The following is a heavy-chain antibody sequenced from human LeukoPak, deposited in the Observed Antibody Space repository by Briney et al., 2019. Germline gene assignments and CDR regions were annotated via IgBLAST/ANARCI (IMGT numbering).Heavy chain of an antibody. CDR3: ATDYDILTGYYL. D-gene: IGHD3-9*01. V-gene: IGHV4-39*01. J-gene: IGHJ4*02. Sequence: PSETLSLTCTVSGGSISSSSYYWGWIRQPPGKGLEWIGSIYYSGSTYYNPSLKSRVTISVDTSKNQFSLKLSSVTAADTAVYYCATDYDILTGYYLWGQGTLVTVSS. CDR2: IYYSGST. CDR1: GGSISSSSYY.